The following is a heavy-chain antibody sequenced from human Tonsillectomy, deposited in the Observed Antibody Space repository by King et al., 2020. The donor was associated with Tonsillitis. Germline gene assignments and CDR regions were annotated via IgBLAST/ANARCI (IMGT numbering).Heavy chain of an antibody. J-gene: IGHJ2*01. CDR1: GFTFSSYG. D-gene: IGHD4-17*01. CDR3: ARGGGDYVSWYFDL. V-gene: IGHV3-33*08. CDR2: IWYDVSNK. Sequence: VQLVESGGGVVQPGRSLRLSCAASGFTFSSYGMHWVRQAPGNGLEWVAVIWYDVSNKYYADSVKGRLTISRDNSKNTLYLQMNSLRAEDTAVYYCARGGGDYVSWYFDLWGRGTLVTVSS.